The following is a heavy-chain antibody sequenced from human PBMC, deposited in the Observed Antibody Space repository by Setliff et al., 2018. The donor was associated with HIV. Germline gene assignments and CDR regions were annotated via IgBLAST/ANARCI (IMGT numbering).Heavy chain of an antibody. CDR1: GFTFSNFW. V-gene: IGHV3-7*01. CDR3: MKCHYSTLV. D-gene: IGHD6-13*01. CDR2: IKNDGSEK. J-gene: IGHJ4*02. Sequence: LRLSCTASGFTFSNFWMNWVRQAPGKGLEWVANIKNDGSEKYYVDSVKGRFTISRDNAKNSVYLQMNGLRVDDTAVYFCMKCHYSTLVWGQGTLVTVSS.